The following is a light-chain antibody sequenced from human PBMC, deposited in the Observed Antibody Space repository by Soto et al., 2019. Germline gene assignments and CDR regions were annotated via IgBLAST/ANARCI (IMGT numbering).Light chain of an antibody. CDR2: GAS. J-gene: IGKJ4*01. Sequence: ETVLTQSPGTLSLSPGERATLSCRASQSISSGYLAWYQQRPGQAPRLLISGASNRATGIPDRFSGSGSGTDFTLTISSLEPEDFAVYYCQQYGGSSLVTFGGGTKVEIK. CDR1: QSISSGY. CDR3: QQYGGSSLVT. V-gene: IGKV3-20*01.